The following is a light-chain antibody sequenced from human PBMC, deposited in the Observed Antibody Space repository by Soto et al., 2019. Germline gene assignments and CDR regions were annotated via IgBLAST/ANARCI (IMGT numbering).Light chain of an antibody. V-gene: IGLV1-40*01. Sequence: QSVLTQPPSVSGAPGQRVTISCTGSSSNIGAGYDVHWYQQLPGTATTLLIYGNSNRPSGVPDRFSGSKSGTSDSLAITGLQAEDEADYYCQSYDSSLSGWVFGGGTKLTVL. CDR2: GNS. CDR3: QSYDSSLSGWV. CDR1: SSNIGAGYD. J-gene: IGLJ3*02.